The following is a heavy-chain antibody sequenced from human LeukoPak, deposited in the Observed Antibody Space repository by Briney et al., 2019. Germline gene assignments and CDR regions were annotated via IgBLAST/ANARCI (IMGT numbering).Heavy chain of an antibody. Sequence: PGGSLRLSCVVSGFPFISYEMNWVRQAPGKGLEGVSYISSGGTTIYYADSVKGRFSISRDNAKNSLYLQMNSLRAQDTAVYYCARLGWGNYFDYWGQGTLVTVSS. D-gene: IGHD2-15*01. J-gene: IGHJ4*02. CDR2: ISSGGTTI. V-gene: IGHV3-48*03. CDR1: GFPFISYE. CDR3: ARLGWGNYFDY.